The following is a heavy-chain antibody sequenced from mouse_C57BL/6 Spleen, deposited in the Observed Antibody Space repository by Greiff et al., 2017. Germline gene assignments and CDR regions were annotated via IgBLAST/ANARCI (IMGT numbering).Heavy chain of an antibody. J-gene: IGHJ2*01. CDR3: ARGGWDPYYFDY. Sequence: LQQSGASVKIFCKASGYAFSSYWMNWVKQRPGKGLEWIGQIYPGDGDTNYNGKFKGKATLTADKSSSTAYMQLSSLTSEDSAVYFCARGGWDPYYFDYWGQGTTLTVSS. V-gene: IGHV1-80*01. CDR1: GYAFSSYW. D-gene: IGHD4-1*01. CDR2: IYPGDGDT.